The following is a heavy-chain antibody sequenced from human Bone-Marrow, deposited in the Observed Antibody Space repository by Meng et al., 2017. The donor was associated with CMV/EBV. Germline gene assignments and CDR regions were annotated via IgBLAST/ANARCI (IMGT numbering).Heavy chain of an antibody. CDR3: ARAMLPFRLRFVTYGMDV. Sequence: ASVKVSCKASGYTFTSYYMHWVRQAPGQGLEWMGIINPSGGSTSYAQKFQGRVTMTRDTSTSTVYMELSSLRAEDTAIYYCARAMLPFRLRFVTYGMDVWGHGTTVTVYS. CDR1: GYTFTSYY. CDR2: INPSGGST. J-gene: IGHJ6*02. V-gene: IGHV1-46*01. D-gene: IGHD3-3*01.